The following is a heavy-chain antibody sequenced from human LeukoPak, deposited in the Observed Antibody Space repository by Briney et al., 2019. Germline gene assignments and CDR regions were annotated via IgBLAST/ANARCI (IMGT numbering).Heavy chain of an antibody. D-gene: IGHD5-24*01. Sequence: GGSLRLSCVASGFTLSSYWMHWVRQAPGKGLVWVSRSKGDGSSTSYADSVKGRFTISRDNTKNTLYLQMNSLRAEDTAVYYCARDVETTNWFDPWGQGTLVTVSS. V-gene: IGHV3-74*01. CDR2: SKGDGSST. CDR1: GFTLSSYW. J-gene: IGHJ5*02. CDR3: ARDVETTNWFDP.